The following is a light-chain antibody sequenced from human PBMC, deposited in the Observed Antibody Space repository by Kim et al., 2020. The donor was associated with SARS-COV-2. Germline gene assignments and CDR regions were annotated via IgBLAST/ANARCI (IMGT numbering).Light chain of an antibody. Sequence: RVTISCTGSSSNIGAGCDVHWYQQLPGTAPKLLIYGNNNRPSGVPDRFSGSKSGTSASLAITGLQAEDEADYYCLSYDSSLSGWVFGGGTQLTVL. CDR2: GNN. V-gene: IGLV1-40*01. J-gene: IGLJ3*02. CDR3: LSYDSSLSGWV. CDR1: SSNIGAGCD.